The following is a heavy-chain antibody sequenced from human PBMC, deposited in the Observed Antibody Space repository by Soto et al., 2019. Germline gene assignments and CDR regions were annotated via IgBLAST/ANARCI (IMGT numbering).Heavy chain of an antibody. Sequence: QVQLQESGPGLVEPSQTLSLTCTVSGGSISGEGYYWSWIRQYSGRGLEWSGYIHYSGSTYYNPSLKSRVIISVDTSKTQFFLNLSSVTAADTAVYYCARAWTTTAGWANWFDRWGQGTLVTVSS. V-gene: IGHV4-31*03. CDR3: ARAWTTTAGWANWFDR. CDR2: IHYSGST. CDR1: GGSISGEGYY. D-gene: IGHD4-4*01. J-gene: IGHJ5*02.